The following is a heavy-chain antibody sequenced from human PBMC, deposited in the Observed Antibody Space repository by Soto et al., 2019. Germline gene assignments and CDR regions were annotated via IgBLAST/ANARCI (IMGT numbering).Heavy chain of an antibody. Sequence: PSETLSLTCTVSGGSISSSSYYWGWIRRPPGKGLEWIGSIYYSGSTYYNPSLKSRVTISVDTSKNQFSLKLSSVTAADTAVYYCARSQADYDFWSGYLSYYYYGMDVWGQGTTVTVSS. J-gene: IGHJ6*02. D-gene: IGHD3-3*01. CDR1: GGSISSSSYY. V-gene: IGHV4-39*01. CDR2: IYYSGST. CDR3: ARSQADYDFWSGYLSYYYYGMDV.